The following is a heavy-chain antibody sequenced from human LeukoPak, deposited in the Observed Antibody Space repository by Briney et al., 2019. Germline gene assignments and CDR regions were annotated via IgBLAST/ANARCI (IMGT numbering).Heavy chain of an antibody. CDR1: GFTFSSYA. CDR3: AKDPGGSGWSNWFDP. J-gene: IGHJ5*02. V-gene: IGHV3-23*01. CDR2: ISGSDGST. Sequence: GGSLRLSCAASGFTFSSYAMSWVRQAPGKGLEWVSAISGSDGSTYYADSVKGRFTISRDNSKNTLYLQMNSLRAEDTAVYYCAKDPGGSGWSNWFDPWGQGTLVTVSS. D-gene: IGHD6-19*01.